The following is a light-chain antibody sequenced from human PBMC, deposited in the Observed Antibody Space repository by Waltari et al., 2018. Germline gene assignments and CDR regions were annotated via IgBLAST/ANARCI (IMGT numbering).Light chain of an antibody. V-gene: IGKV4-1*01. CDR1: KTLLHFSNNEFY. Sequence: DIVMTQSPEYLAVSLGERANITCKSSKTLLHFSNNEFYLAWYQQKPGQSPKLLVHWASTRESGVPDRFSGSGSGREFTLTISSLQAEDVAVYYCQQYYSIPYTFGQGTRLEIK. CDR2: WAS. J-gene: IGKJ2*01. CDR3: QQYYSIPYT.